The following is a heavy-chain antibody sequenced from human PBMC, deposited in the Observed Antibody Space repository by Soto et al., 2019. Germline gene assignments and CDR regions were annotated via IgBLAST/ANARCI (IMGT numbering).Heavy chain of an antibody. CDR2: LFHSGST. V-gene: IGHV4-4*02. Sequence: KASETLSLTCAVSGDSISSNSWWSWVRQPPGKGLEWIAELFHSGSTNYNPSLRSRVTISADTSKNHFSLDLRSVTAADTAVYFCARVMLSGHRYGSSAFDVWGPGTMVTVSS. J-gene: IGHJ3*01. D-gene: IGHD5-18*01. CDR1: GDSISSNSW. CDR3: ARVMLSGHRYGSSAFDV.